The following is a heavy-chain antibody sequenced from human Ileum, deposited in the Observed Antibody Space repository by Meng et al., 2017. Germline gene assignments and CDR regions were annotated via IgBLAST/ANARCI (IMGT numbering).Heavy chain of an antibody. CDR2: IYHTGST. CDR1: GGSISTSNW. Sequence: GQLKESGPGLVRPSGTLSLTCAVSGGSISTSNWWSWLRQSPGQGLEWIGEIYHTGSTTYNPSLESRVTVSVDKSNNQFSLRLTSATAADTAVYYCARVSQRDGYNSANFDYWGQGALVTVSS. D-gene: IGHD5-24*01. V-gene: IGHV4-4*02. J-gene: IGHJ4*02. CDR3: ARVSQRDGYNSANFDY.